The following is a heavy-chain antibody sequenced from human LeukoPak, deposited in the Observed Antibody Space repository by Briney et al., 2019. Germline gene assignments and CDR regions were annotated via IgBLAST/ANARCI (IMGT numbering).Heavy chain of an antibody. J-gene: IGHJ4*02. CDR1: GFTFSSYA. D-gene: IGHD6-19*01. CDR2: ISGSGGGT. Sequence: GGSLRLSCAASGFTFSSYAMSWVRQAPGKGLEWVSAISGSGGGTYYADSVKGRFTISRDNSKNTLYLQMNSLRAEDTAVYYCAKDWSSGWYEPPKYFDYWGQGTLVTVSS. CDR3: AKDWSSGWYEPPKYFDY. V-gene: IGHV3-23*01.